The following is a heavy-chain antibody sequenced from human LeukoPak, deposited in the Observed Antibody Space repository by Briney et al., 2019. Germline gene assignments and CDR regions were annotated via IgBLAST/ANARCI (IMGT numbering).Heavy chain of an antibody. CDR2: IKQDGSDK. J-gene: IGHJ4*02. Sequence: GGSLRLSCAGSGFTFSTYWMSWVRQAPGKGLEWVANIKQDGSDKYYVDSVKGRFTISRDNAKNALYLQMNSLRVEDTAVYYCARAYYDSSGYYYVPPPPYYFDYWGQGTLVTVSS. CDR3: ARAYYDSSGYYYVPPPPYYFDY. D-gene: IGHD3-22*01. CDR1: GFTFSTYW. V-gene: IGHV3-7*01.